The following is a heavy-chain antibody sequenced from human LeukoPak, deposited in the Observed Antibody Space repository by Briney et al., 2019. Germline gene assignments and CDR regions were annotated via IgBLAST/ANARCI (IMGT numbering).Heavy chain of an antibody. CDR1: GFTFISYA. D-gene: IGHD5-24*01. Sequence: GRSLRLSCAASGFTFISYAIHCVRQAPGKGLEWVAVISYDGTNKYYADSVKGRFTISRDNSKNTLYLQMNSLRAEDKAVYYCARDRTRDGYNQGRVFDYWGQGTLVTVSS. CDR3: ARDRTRDGYNQGRVFDY. V-gene: IGHV3-30-3*01. J-gene: IGHJ4*02. CDR2: ISYDGTNK.